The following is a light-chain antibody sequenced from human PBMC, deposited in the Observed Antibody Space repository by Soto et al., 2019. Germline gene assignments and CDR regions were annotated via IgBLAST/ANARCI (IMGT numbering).Light chain of an antibody. J-gene: IGLJ2*01. V-gene: IGLV4-69*01. CDR2: LNSDGSH. CDR3: QTWGTGIVV. Sequence: QLVLTQSPSASASLGASVKLTCTLSSGHSNYAIAWHQQQPEKGPRYLMKLNSDGSHSKGDGIPDRFSGSSSGAERYLTISSLQSEDEADYYCQTWGTGIVVFGGRTKVTVL. CDR1: SGHSNYA.